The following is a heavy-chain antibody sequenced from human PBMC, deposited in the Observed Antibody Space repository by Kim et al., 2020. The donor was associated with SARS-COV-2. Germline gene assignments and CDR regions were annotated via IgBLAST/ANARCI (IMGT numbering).Heavy chain of an antibody. V-gene: IGHV4-59*13. CDR2: INYSGST. CDR3: ATRTNWFDP. J-gene: IGHJ5*02. Sequence: SETLSLTCTVSGDSISTYYWNWIRQPPGKGLEWIGYINYSGSTYYNPSLKSRVTISVDTSKNKFSLKLSSVPAADTAVYYCATRTNWFDPWGQGTLVTVS. CDR1: GDSISTYY.